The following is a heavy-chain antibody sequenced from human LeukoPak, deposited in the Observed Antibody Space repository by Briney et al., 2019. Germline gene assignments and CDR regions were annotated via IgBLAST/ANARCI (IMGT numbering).Heavy chain of an antibody. CDR1: GGSISSYY. D-gene: IGHD6-13*01. J-gene: IGHJ4*02. Sequence: SETLSHTCTVSGGSISSYYWSWIRQPPGKGLEWIGYIYYSGSTNYNPSLKSRVTISVDTSKNQFSLKLSSVTAADTAVYYCASIGYSSSWYYFDYWGQGTLVTVSS. CDR3: ASIGYSSSWYYFDY. CDR2: IYYSGST. V-gene: IGHV4-59*01.